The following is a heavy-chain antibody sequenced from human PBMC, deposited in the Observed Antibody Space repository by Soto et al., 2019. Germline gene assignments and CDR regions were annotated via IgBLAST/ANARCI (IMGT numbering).Heavy chain of an antibody. CDR2: ISWDGGST. J-gene: IGHJ4*02. V-gene: IGHV3-43*01. CDR1: GFTFDDYT. D-gene: IGHD6-13*01. Sequence: EVQLVESGGVVVQPGGSLRLSCAASGFTFDDYTMHRVRQAPGRGLEWVSLISWDGGSTYYADSVKGRFTISRDNSKNSLYLQMNSLRTDDTAMYYCSKDKGSSWNYFDYWGQGTLVTVSS. CDR3: SKDKGSSWNYFDY.